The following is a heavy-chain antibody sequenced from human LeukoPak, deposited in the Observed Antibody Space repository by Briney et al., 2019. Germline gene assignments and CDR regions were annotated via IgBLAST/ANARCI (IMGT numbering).Heavy chain of an antibody. CDR2: INPIGGST. V-gene: IGHV1-46*01. Sequence: GASVKVSCKASGYTFTSYYMHWVRQAPGQGLEWMGIINPIGGSTSYAQKFQGRVTMTRDTSTSTVYMELSSLRSEDTAVYYCARDVLVGATPAYYYYYGMDVWGQGTTVTVSS. CDR1: GYTFTSYY. J-gene: IGHJ6*02. CDR3: ARDVLVGATPAYYYYYGMDV. D-gene: IGHD1-26*01.